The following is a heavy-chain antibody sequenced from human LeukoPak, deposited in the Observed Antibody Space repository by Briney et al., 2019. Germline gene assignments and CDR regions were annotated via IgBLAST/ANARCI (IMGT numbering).Heavy chain of an antibody. V-gene: IGHV4-59*01. Sequence: SETLSLTCTVSGGSISSYYWSWIRQPPGKGLEWIGYIYYSGTPNYTPSLKSRVTISVDTSKNQFSLKLSSVTAADTAVYYCARGTPPRDYYYGMDVWGQGTTVTVSS. CDR2: IYYSGTP. J-gene: IGHJ6*02. D-gene: IGHD6-6*01. CDR1: GGSISSYY. CDR3: ARGTPPRDYYYGMDV.